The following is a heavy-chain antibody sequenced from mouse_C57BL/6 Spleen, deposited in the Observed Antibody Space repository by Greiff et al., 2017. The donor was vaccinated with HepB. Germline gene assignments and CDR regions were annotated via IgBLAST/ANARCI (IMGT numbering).Heavy chain of an antibody. D-gene: IGHD1-1*01. CDR3: ARGAGSSYDYFDV. CDR1: GYTFTDYY. J-gene: IGHJ1*03. CDR2: INPNNGGT. Sequence: EVQLQQSGPELVKPGASVKISCKASGYTFTDYYMNWVKQSHGKSLEWIGDINPNNGGTSYNQKFKGKATVTVDKSSSTAYMELRSLTSEDSAVYYCARGAGSSYDYFDVWGTGTTVTVSS. V-gene: IGHV1-26*01.